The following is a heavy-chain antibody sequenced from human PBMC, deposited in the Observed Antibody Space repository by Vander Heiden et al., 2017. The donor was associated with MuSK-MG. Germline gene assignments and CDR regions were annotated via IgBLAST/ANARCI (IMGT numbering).Heavy chain of an antibody. CDR1: GFTFSSDG. CDR3: ARDFANWGLDY. CDR2: ICYDGSNK. J-gene: IGHJ4*02. V-gene: IGHV3-33*01. Sequence: QVQLVESGGGVVQPGRSLRLSCAASGFTFSSDGMHWVRQAPGKGLEWVAVICYDGSNKYYADSVKGRFTISRDNSKNTLYLQMNSLRAEDTAVYYCARDFANWGLDYWGQGTLVTVSS. D-gene: IGHD7-27*01.